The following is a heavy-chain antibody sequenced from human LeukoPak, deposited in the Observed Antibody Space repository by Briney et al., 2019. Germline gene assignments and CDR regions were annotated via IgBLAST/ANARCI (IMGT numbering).Heavy chain of an antibody. D-gene: IGHD3-10*01. CDR2: INAGNGNT. J-gene: IGHJ6*04. CDR3: ARVGGITMVRGVMPPYYYGMDV. V-gene: IGHV1-3*01. CDR1: GYTFTSYA. Sequence: GASVKVSCKASGYTFTSYAMHWVRQAPGQRLEWMGWINAGNGNTKYSQKFQGRVTITRDTSASTAYMELSSLRSEDTAVYYCARVGGITMVRGVMPPYYYGMDVWGKGTTVIVSS.